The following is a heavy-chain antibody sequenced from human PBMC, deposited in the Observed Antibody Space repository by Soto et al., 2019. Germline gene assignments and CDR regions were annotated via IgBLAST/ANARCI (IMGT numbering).Heavy chain of an antibody. CDR3: AHYTTNTYFDV. Sequence: QITLKESSPTLVKPTQTLTLTCSFSGFSLYSGGVGVGWIRQPPGKALEWLALLYWDETRRYNPSLRNTLTIAKDTSENLVVLTMTDMGPVDTVTYFCAHYTTNTYFDVWGKGTTVTVSS. J-gene: IGHJ6*04. CDR1: GFSLYSGGVG. CDR2: LYWDETR. D-gene: IGHD1-1*01. V-gene: IGHV2-5*02.